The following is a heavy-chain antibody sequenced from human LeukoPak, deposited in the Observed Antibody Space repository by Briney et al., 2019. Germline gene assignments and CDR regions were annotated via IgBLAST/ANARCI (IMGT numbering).Heavy chain of an antibody. J-gene: IGHJ4*02. Sequence: SETLSLTCTVSGGSVSSGSYYWSWIRQPPGKGLEWIGYIYYSGCTNYNPSLKSRVTLSADTSKNQFSLRLTSVTAADTAVYYCARDGDYWGQGTLVTVSS. CDR2: IYYSGCT. CDR3: ARDGDY. CDR1: GGSVSSGSYY. V-gene: IGHV4-61*01.